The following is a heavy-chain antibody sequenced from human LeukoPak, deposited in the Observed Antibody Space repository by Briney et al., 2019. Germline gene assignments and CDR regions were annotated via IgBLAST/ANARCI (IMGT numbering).Heavy chain of an antibody. D-gene: IGHD1-26*01. CDR3: ARRVVGATSVDYFDY. J-gene: IGHJ4*02. V-gene: IGHV3-66*04. Sequence: GGSLRLSCAASELSVSINFMSWVRQAPGKGLECVSVISTGGTTYYADSVKGRFTISRDNSKNTVSLQMNSLRDEDTAVYYCARRVVGATSVDYFDYWGQGTLVTVSS. CDR2: ISTGGTT. CDR1: ELSVSINF.